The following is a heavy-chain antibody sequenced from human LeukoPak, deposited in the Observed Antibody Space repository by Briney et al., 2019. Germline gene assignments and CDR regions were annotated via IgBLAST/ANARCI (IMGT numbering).Heavy chain of an antibody. CDR2: ISAYNGNT. J-gene: IGHJ6*03. CDR3: ARERGSSSWYVGNYYYYYMDV. D-gene: IGHD6-13*01. CDR1: GYTFTSYG. V-gene: IGHV1-18*01. Sequence: GASVKVSCKASGYTFTSYGISWVRQAPGQGLEWKGWISAYNGNTNYAQKLQGRVTMTTDTSTSTAYMELRSLRSDDTAVYYCARERGSSSWYVGNYYYYYMDVWGKGTTVTVSS.